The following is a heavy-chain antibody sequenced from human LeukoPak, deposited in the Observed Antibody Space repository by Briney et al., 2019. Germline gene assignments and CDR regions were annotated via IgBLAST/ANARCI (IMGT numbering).Heavy chain of an antibody. J-gene: IGHJ5*02. D-gene: IGHD3-10*01. Sequence: PGGSLRLSCIASGFTFSSYWMSWVRQAPGEGLEWVANIKQDGTEKNYVDSVKGRFTISRDNAKNSLYLQMNSLRAEDTAVYYCARVRGSGSYHPFDPWGQGTLATVSS. CDR1: GFTFSSYW. V-gene: IGHV3-7*01. CDR2: IKQDGTEK. CDR3: ARVRGSGSYHPFDP.